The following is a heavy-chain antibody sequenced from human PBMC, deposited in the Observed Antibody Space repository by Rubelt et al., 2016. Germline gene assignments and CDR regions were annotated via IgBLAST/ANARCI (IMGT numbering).Heavy chain of an antibody. CDR3: ARQVRVLYYSDY. J-gene: IGHJ4*02. CDR1: GGSISGYY. CDR2: IYYSGST. V-gene: IGHV4-59*08. Sequence: QVQLQESGPGLVKPSETLSLTCTVSGGSISGYYWSWIRQSPEKGLEWIGYIYYSGSTNYNPSLKSRVTISLDTSKNQFSLGLGSGTAADTAVYYCARQVRVLYYSDYWGQGTLVTVSS.